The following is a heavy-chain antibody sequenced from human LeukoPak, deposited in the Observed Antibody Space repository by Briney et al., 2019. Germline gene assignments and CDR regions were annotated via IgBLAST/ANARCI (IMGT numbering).Heavy chain of an antibody. V-gene: IGHV4-34*01. D-gene: IGHD2-15*01. Sequence: SETLSLTCAVYGGSFSGYYWSWIRQPPGKGLEWIGEINHSGSTNYNPSLKSRVTISVDTSKNQFSLKLGSVTAADTAVYYCARESEYCSGGSCYELDYWGQGTLVTVSS. CDR3: ARESEYCSGGSCYELDY. J-gene: IGHJ4*02. CDR2: INHSGST. CDR1: GGSFSGYY.